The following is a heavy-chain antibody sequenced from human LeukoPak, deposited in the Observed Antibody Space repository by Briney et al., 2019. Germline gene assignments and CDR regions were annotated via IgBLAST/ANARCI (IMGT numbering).Heavy chain of an antibody. CDR3: AKEMRYYDILTGYPKNDAFDI. CDR1: GFTFSSYA. J-gene: IGHJ3*02. CDR2: ISGSGGST. V-gene: IGHV3-23*01. Sequence: GGSLRLSCAASGFTFSSYAMSWVRQAPGKGLEWVSAISGSGGSTYYADSVKGRFTISRDNSKNTLYLQMNSLRAEDTAVYYCAKEMRYYDILTGYPKNDAFDIWGQGTMVTVSS. D-gene: IGHD3-9*01.